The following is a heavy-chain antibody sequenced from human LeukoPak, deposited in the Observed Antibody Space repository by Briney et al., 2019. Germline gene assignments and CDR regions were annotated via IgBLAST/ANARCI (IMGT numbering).Heavy chain of an antibody. D-gene: IGHD1-26*01. Sequence: SETLSLTCTVSGGSISSYYWSWIRHPPGKGLEWIGYIYYSGSTNYNPSLKSRVTISVDTSKNQFSLKLSSVTAADTAVYYCARSVGSERDFDYWGQGTLVTVSS. CDR2: IYYSGST. CDR1: GGSISSYY. V-gene: IGHV4-59*01. J-gene: IGHJ4*02. CDR3: ARSVGSERDFDY.